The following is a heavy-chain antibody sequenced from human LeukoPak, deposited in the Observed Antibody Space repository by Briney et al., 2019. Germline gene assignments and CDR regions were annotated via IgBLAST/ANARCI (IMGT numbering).Heavy chain of an antibody. V-gene: IGHV4-39*01. D-gene: IGHD2-2*02. CDR1: GGSISSSSYY. CDR3: ARHCSSTSCYKGLDY. J-gene: IGHJ4*02. CDR2: IYYSGST. Sequence: SETLSLTCTVSGGSISSSSYYWGWIRQPPGKGLEWIGSIYYSGSTYYNPSLKSRVTISVDTSKNQFSLKLSSVTAADTAVYYCARHCSSTSCYKGLDYWGQGTLVTVSS.